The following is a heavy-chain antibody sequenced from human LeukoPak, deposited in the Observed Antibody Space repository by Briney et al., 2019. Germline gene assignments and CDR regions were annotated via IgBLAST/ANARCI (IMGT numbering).Heavy chain of an antibody. Sequence: GRSLRLSCAASGFTFRSFAMHWVRQAPGKGLEWVAIISHDGSDKYYADSVKGRFTIPRDNSKNTLHLQMNSLRAEDTAVYYCVQRGGLDYWGQGTLVTVSS. J-gene: IGHJ4*02. CDR3: VQRGGLDY. CDR1: GFTFRSFA. D-gene: IGHD3-16*01. CDR2: ISHDGSDK. V-gene: IGHV3-30*04.